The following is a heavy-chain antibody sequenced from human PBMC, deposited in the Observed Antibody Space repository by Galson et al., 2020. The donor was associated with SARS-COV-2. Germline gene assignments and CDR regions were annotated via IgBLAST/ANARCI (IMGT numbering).Heavy chain of an antibody. CDR3: ARQRGYITMIVVVITGEFDY. CDR2: IYYSGST. CDR1: GGSISSSSYY. J-gene: IGHJ4*02. Sequence: ETSETLSLTCTVSGGSISSSSYYWGWIRQPPGKGLEWIGSIYYSGSTYYNPSLKSRVTISVDTSKNQFSRKLSSVTAADTAVYYCARQRGYITMIVVVITGEFDYWGQGTLVTVSS. V-gene: IGHV4-39*01. D-gene: IGHD3-22*01.